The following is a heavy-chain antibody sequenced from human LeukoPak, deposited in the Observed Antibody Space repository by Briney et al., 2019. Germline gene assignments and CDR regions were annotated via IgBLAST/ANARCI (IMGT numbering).Heavy chain of an antibody. D-gene: IGHD3-10*01. Sequence: PGGSLRLSCAASGFNFIDYSMNWVRQAPGKGLEWISYIGISSGNTKYADSVKGRFTISRDNAKNSLYLQMNSLRAEDTAVYYCARESYGSGRYDFDYWGQGTLVTVSS. CDR2: IGISSGNT. V-gene: IGHV3-48*04. J-gene: IGHJ4*02. CDR3: ARESYGSGRYDFDY. CDR1: GFNFIDYS.